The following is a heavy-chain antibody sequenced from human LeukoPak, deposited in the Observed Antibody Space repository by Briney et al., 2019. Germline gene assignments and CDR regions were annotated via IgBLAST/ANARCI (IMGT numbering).Heavy chain of an antibody. CDR2: IICSSSTI. V-gene: IGHV3-48*01. CDR3: AKEPGEGGSAFDY. D-gene: IGHD3-16*01. J-gene: IGHJ4*02. CDR1: EITFSSSL. Sequence: PGGFMKISCGTSEITFSSSLMKWVRQASGKRLARVSYIICSSSTIYYADSVKVRFTISRDNSKKKVYLRMSSLTIEDTAVYYCAKEPGEGGSAFDYWGQGTLVTVYS.